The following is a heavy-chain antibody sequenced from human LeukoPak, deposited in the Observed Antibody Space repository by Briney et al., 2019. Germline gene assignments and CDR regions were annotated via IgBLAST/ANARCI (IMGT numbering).Heavy chain of an antibody. D-gene: IGHD6-13*01. CDR3: ARDRDSSSRLVGRDAFDI. CDR2: ISYDGSNK. V-gene: IGHV3-30-3*01. J-gene: IGHJ3*02. Sequence: GGSLRLSCAASGFTFSSYAMHWVRQAPGKGLEWVAVISYDGSNKYYAYSVKGRFTISRDNSKNTLYLQMNSPSAEDTAVYYCARDRDSSSRLVGRDAFDIWGQGTMVTVSS. CDR1: GFTFSSYA.